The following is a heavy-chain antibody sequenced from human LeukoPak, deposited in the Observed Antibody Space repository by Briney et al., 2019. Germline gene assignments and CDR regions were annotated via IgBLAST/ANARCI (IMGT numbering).Heavy chain of an antibody. V-gene: IGHV3-23*01. CDR2: ISGSGGSP. CDR3: AKVRYSGSRRGGDY. J-gene: IGHJ4*02. Sequence: GGSLRLSCAASGFTFSSYAMSWVRQAPGKGLEWVSAISGSGGSPYYADSVKGRFTISRDNSKNTLYLQMNSLRAEDTAVYYCAKVRYSGSRRGGDYWGQGTLVTVSS. D-gene: IGHD1-26*01. CDR1: GFTFSSYA.